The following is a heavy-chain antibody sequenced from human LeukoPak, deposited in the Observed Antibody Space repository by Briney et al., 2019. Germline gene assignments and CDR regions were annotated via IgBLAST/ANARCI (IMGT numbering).Heavy chain of an antibody. D-gene: IGHD3-10*01. J-gene: IGHJ5*02. CDR3: ARNSYYCQTHDT. V-gene: IGHV4-59*08. CDR2: IHSSGSA. CDR1: GGSISDYY. Sequence: PSETLSLTCTVSGGSISDYYWSWIRQPPGKGLEWIGYIHSSGSANYKPSLKSRVTISVDTSKNQCSLKVSSVTAADTAKYYCARNSYYCQTHDTWGQGTLVTVSS.